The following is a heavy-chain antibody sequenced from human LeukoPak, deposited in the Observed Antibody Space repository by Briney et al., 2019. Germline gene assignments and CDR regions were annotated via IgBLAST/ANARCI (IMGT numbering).Heavy chain of an antibody. CDR1: GYTFTGYY. D-gene: IGHD5-12*01. CDR3: AEENIVATISPFDY. CDR2: INPNSGGT. J-gene: IGHJ4*02. Sequence: ASVKVSCKASGYTFTGYYMHWVRQAPGQGLEWMGWINPNSGGTNYAQKFQGRVTMTRDTSISTAYMELSRLRSDDTAVYYCAEENIVATISPFDYWGQGTLVTVSS. V-gene: IGHV1-2*02.